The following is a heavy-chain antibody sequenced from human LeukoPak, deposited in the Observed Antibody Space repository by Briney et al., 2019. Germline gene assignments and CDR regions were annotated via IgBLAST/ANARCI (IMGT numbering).Heavy chain of an antibody. CDR3: ARDGSGYDS. D-gene: IGHD5-12*01. V-gene: IGHV3-48*03. J-gene: IGHJ5*02. Sequence: GGSLRLSCAASGFTFSSYEMNWVRQSPGKGLEWVSYISSSGSTIYYADSVKGRFTISRDNAKNSPYLQMNSLRAEDTAVYYCARDGSGYDSWGKGTLVTVSS. CDR2: ISSSGSTI. CDR1: GFTFSSYE.